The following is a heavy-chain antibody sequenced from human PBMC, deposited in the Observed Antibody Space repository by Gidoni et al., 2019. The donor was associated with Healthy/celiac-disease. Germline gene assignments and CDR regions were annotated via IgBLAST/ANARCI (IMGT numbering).Heavy chain of an antibody. CDR2: ISSSSSTI. J-gene: IGHJ4*02. Sequence: EVQLVASGGGLVQPGGSLRPSCAASGFTFSSYSMNWVRQAPGKGLEWVSYISSSSSTIYYADSVKGRFTISRDNAKNSLYLQMNSLRDEDTAVYYCARETQYYDFWSGYYMGYTFDYWGQGTLVTVSS. V-gene: IGHV3-48*02. CDR3: ARETQYYDFWSGYYMGYTFDY. D-gene: IGHD3-3*01. CDR1: GFTFSSYS.